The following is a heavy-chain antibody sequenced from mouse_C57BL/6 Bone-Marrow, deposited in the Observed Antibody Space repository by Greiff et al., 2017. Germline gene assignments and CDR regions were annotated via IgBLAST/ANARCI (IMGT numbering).Heavy chain of an antibody. Sequence: VQLQQSGPELVKPGASVKISCKASGYSFTGYNMNWVKQSNGKSLEWIGVINPNYGTTSYNQKFKGKATLTVDQSSSTAYKQLNSLTSDDSAVYYCAKYYYGSILYYAMSYWGQGTSVTVSS. CDR2: INPNYGTT. CDR3: AKYYYGSILYYAMSY. V-gene: IGHV1-39*01. D-gene: IGHD1-1*01. CDR1: GYSFTGYN. J-gene: IGHJ4*01.